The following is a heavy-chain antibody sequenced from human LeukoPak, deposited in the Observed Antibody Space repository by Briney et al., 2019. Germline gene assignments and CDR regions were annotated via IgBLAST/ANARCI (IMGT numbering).Heavy chain of an antibody. J-gene: IGHJ6*03. CDR2: IYTSGST. CDR1: GGSISSYY. CDR3: ARDDYGGSPYYYYYMDV. D-gene: IGHD4-23*01. V-gene: IGHV4-4*07. Sequence: SETLSLTCTVSGGSISSYYWSWIRQPAGKGLEWIGRIYTSGSTNYNPSLKGRVTMSVDTSKNQFSLKLSSVTAADTAVYYCARDDYGGSPYYYYYMDVWGKGTTVTVSS.